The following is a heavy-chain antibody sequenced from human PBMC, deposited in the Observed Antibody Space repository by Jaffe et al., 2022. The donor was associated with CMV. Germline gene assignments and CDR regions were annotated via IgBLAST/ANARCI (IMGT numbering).Heavy chain of an antibody. V-gene: IGHV4-34*01. CDR2: INHSGST. CDR1: GGSFSGYY. D-gene: IGHD2-8*01. Sequence: QVQLQQWGAGLLKPSETLSLTCAVYGGSFSGYYWSWIRQPPGKGLEWIGEINHSGSTNYNPSLKSRVTISVDTSKNQFSLKLSSVTAADTAVYYCARGSCTNGVCYNRYYYYYMDVWGKGTTVTVSS. CDR3: ARGSCTNGVCYNRYYYYYMDV. J-gene: IGHJ6*03.